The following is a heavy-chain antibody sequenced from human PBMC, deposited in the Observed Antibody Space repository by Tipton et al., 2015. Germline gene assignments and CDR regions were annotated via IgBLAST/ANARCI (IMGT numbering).Heavy chain of an antibody. Sequence: TLSLTCAVSAYSISSDYYWGWIRQPPGKGLEWIGSISHSGNTYYNPSLKSRVTMSRDTSNNQFSLKLRSVTAEDTAVYYCAAYCAGGSCADHWGQGTLVTVSS. V-gene: IGHV4-38-2*01. CDR2: ISHSGNT. CDR3: AAYCAGGSCADH. D-gene: IGHD2-15*01. J-gene: IGHJ4*02. CDR1: AYSISSDYY.